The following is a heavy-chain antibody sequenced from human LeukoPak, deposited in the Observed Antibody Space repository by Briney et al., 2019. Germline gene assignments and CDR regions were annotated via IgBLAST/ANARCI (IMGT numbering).Heavy chain of an antibody. J-gene: IGHJ5*02. CDR3: ARDRGYYGSGSYEEGFDP. V-gene: IGHV4-4*07. CDR1: GGSISSYY. D-gene: IGHD3-10*01. Sequence: SEILSLTCTVSGGSISSYYWSWLRQPAGKGLEWIGRIYTSGSTNYNPSLKSRVTMSVDTSKNQFSLKLSSVTAADTAVYYCARDRGYYGSGSYEEGFDPWGQGTLVTVSS. CDR2: IYTSGST.